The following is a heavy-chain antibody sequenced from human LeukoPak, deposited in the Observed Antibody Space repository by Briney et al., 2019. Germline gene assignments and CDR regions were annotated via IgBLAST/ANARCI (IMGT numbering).Heavy chain of an antibody. CDR3: ARGTPDTAMAGDYYYYYYMDV. Sequence: PSETLSLTCAVSGGSFTSSNWWSWVRQPPGKGLEWVGEIYHNGITQYNPSLMSRVTISLDKSKNQLSLKLSSVTAADTAVYYCARGTPDTAMAGDYYYYYYMDVWGKGTTVTVSS. J-gene: IGHJ6*03. V-gene: IGHV4-4*02. CDR2: IYHNGIT. CDR1: GGSFTSSNW. D-gene: IGHD5-18*01.